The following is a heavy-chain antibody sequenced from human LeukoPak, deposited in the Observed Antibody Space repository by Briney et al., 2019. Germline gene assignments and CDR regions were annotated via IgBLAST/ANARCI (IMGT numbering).Heavy chain of an antibody. D-gene: IGHD2-2*01. CDR2: ISGSGGST. J-gene: IGHJ5*02. CDR3: ANGKAVPAAWGHWFDP. Sequence: GGSLRLSCAASGFTFSSYAMSWVRQAPGKGLEWVSAISGSGGSTYYADSVKGRFTISRDNSKNTPYLQMNSLRAEDTAVYYCANGKAVPAAWGHWFDPWGQGTLVTVSS. V-gene: IGHV3-23*01. CDR1: GFTFSSYA.